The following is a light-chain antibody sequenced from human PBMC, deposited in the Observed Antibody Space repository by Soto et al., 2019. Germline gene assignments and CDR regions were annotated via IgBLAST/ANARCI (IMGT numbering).Light chain of an antibody. J-gene: IGKJ5*01. Sequence: DIQMTQSPSSLSASVGDRVTITCRASQAIRNDLGWYQQNPGKAPKRLIYGAFNLQSGVPSRFSGSGSGTEFTLTISSLQPEDFATYYCLQHNTYSITFGQGTRLEIK. CDR3: LQHNTYSIT. CDR2: GAF. CDR1: QAIRND. V-gene: IGKV1-17*01.